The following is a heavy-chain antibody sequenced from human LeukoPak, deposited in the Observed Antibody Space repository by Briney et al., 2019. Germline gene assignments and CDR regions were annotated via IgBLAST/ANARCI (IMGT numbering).Heavy chain of an antibody. CDR3: ARVTYYYDSSGYYGDY. V-gene: IGHV3-7*01. CDR2: IKQDESEK. CDR1: GFTFSSYW. Sequence: GGSLRLSCAASGFTFSSYWMSWVRQAPGKGLEWVANIKQDESEKYYVDSVKGRFTISRDNAKNSLYLQMNSLRAEDTAVYYCARVTYYYDSSGYYGDYWGQGTLVTVSS. J-gene: IGHJ4*02. D-gene: IGHD3-22*01.